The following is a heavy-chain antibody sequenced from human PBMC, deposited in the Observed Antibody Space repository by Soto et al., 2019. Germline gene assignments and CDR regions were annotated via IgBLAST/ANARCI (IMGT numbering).Heavy chain of an antibody. Sequence: PSETRSLTCTFSGGSISISSYYWGGFRQPPGKGLEWIGSIYYSGSTYYNPSLKSRVTISVDTSKNQFSLKVTSVTATDTGLYYCSRRAPEGFDPWGQGTLVTVSS. CDR3: SRRAPEGFDP. CDR1: GGSISISSYY. CDR2: IYYSGST. J-gene: IGHJ5*02. V-gene: IGHV4-39*01.